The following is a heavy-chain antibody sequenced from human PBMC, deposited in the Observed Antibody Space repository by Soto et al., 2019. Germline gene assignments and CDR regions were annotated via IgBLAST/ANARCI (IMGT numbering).Heavy chain of an antibody. CDR2: VFYTGST. CDR1: GGSISRGGHY. CDR3: ARGGATTMVRGVKVDY. J-gene: IGHJ4*02. Sequence: PSETLSLTCTVSGGSISRGGHYWNWIRQHPGKGLEWVGYVFYTGSTFYNPSLKSRVTILVDTSKNQFSLKLSSVTAADTAVYYCARGGATTMVRGVKVDYWGQGTRVTVPS. V-gene: IGHV4-31*03. D-gene: IGHD3-10*01.